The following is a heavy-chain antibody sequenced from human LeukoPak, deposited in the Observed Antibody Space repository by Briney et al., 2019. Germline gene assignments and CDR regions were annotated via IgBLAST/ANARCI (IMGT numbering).Heavy chain of an antibody. V-gene: IGHV4-61*08. J-gene: IGHJ4*02. CDR1: GGSISSGGYS. D-gene: IGHD3-3*01. Sequence: SETPSLTCAVSGGSISSGGYSWSWIRQPPGKGLEWIGYIYYSGSTNYNPSLKSRVTISVDTSKNQFSLKLSSVTAADTAVYYCARFPTPYYDFWSGYYTGVIWGQGTLVTVSS. CDR2: IYYSGST. CDR3: ARFPTPYYDFWSGYYTGVI.